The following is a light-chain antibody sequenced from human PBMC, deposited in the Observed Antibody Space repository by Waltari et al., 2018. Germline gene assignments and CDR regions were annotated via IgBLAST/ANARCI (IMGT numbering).Light chain of an antibody. CDR1: QSVSNSY. CDR3: QQYGSSPLLT. V-gene: IGKV3-20*01. J-gene: IGKJ3*01. CDR2: GAS. Sequence: EIVLTQSPGTLSLSPGERATLSCRASQSVSNSYLARYQQQPGQTPRLLIHGASSRATGITDRFSGSGSGTDFTLTISRLEPEDFAVYYCQQYGSSPLLTFGPGTKVEVK.